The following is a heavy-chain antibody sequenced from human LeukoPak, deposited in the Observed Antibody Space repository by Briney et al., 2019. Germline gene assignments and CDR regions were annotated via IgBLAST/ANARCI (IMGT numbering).Heavy chain of an antibody. CDR1: GFTFSNYG. V-gene: IGHV3-7*01. Sequence: GGSLRLSCVASGFTFSNYGMNWVRQAPGKGLEWVANIKQDGSEKYYVDSVKGRFTISRDNAKNSLYLQMNSLRAEDTAVYYCARDRQDKFTWDAFDIWGQGTMVTVSS. J-gene: IGHJ3*02. CDR2: IKQDGSEK. CDR3: ARDRQDKFTWDAFDI.